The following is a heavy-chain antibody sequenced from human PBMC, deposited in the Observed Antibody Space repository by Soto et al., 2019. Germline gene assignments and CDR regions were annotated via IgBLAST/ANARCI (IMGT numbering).Heavy chain of an antibody. D-gene: IGHD4-17*01. V-gene: IGHV3-23*01. CDR3: ATHTVGY. CDR1: GFTFSNYG. CDR2: ISASGGST. J-gene: IGHJ4*02. Sequence: EVQLLESGGGLVQPGGSLRLSCGASGFTFSNYGMSWVRQAPGKGLEWVSSISASGGSTYYADSVKGRFTLSRDNSKNTLYLQMNSLRADDTAVYYCATHTVGYWGQGTQVTVSS.